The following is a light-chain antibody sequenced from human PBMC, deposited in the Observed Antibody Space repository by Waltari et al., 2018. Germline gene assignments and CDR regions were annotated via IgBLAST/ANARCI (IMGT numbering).Light chain of an antibody. CDR3: QVWESSTDHFWV. CDR1: NIGSKA. CDR2: VDI. J-gene: IGLJ3*02. Sequence: SYALTQPPSVSVAPGKTARITCGGDNIGSKAVHWYQQKAGQAPVLVVYVDIERPSGVPERCSGSNSGNTATLTIGWVEAGDEADYFCQVWESSTDHFWVFCGGTKLTVL. V-gene: IGLV3-21*03.